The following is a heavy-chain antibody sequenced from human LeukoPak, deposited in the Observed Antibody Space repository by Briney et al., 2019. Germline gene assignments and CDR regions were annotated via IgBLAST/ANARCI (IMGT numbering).Heavy chain of an antibody. D-gene: IGHD6-13*01. CDR3: ARGQDLLGAAAEFDY. V-gene: IGHV3-53*01. CDR1: GFTVSSKH. CDR2: IYSGGPT. J-gene: IGHJ4*02. Sequence: GGSLRLSCAASGFTVSSKHMTWVRQAPGKGLEWVSLIYSGGPTSYSDSVKGRFTISRDNTKNTLYLEMSSLRAEDTAVYYCARGQDLLGAAAEFDYWGQGTLVTVSS.